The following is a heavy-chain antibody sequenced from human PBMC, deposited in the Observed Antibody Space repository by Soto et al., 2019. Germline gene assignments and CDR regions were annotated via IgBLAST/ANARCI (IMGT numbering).Heavy chain of an antibody. CDR2: IYYIGST. J-gene: IGHJ5*02. Sequence: QVQLQESGPGLVKPSQTLSLTCTVSGGSISSGGYYWSWIRQHPGKGLEWLGYIYYIGSTYYNASIKSRVTISVDTSKNQFLLMLCSVPAAGTAVYYCARSIHPWGQVTLVTVAS. CDR3: ARSIHP. V-gene: IGHV4-31*03. CDR1: GGSISSGGYY.